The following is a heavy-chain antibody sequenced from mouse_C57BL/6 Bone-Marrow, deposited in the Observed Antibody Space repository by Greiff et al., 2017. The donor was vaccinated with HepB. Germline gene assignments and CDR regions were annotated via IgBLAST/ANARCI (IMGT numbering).Heavy chain of an antibody. V-gene: IGHV1-75*01. J-gene: IGHJ3*01. CDR3: SRKGYDAGFAY. Sequence: VKLMESGPELVKPGASVKISCKASGYTFTDYYINWVKQRPGQGLEWIGWIFPGSGSTYYNEKFKGKATLTVDKSSSTAYMLLSSLTSEDSAVYFCSRKGYDAGFAYWGQGTLVTVSA. CDR2: IFPGSGST. CDR1: GYTFTDYY. D-gene: IGHD2-14*01.